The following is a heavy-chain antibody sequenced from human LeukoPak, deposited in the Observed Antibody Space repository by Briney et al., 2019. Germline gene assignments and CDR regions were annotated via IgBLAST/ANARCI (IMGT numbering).Heavy chain of an antibody. V-gene: IGHV1-69*04. CDR2: IIPILGIA. D-gene: IGHD3-22*01. CDR3: ARGGYYYDSSGYYVH. Sequence: ASVKVSCKASGGTFSSYAISWVQQAPGQGLEWMGRIIPILGIANYAQKFQGRVTITADKSTSTAYMELSSLRSEDTAVYYCARGGYYYDSSGYYVHWGQGTLVTVSS. J-gene: IGHJ4*02. CDR1: GGTFSSYA.